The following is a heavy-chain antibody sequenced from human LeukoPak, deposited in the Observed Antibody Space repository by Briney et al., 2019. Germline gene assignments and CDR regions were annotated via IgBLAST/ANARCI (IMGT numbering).Heavy chain of an antibody. CDR3: ARSAGYQLLAGSYYYMDV. V-gene: IGHV4-59*11. CDR1: GGSFSSHY. CDR2: IYYSGST. D-gene: IGHD2-2*01. Sequence: PSETLSLTCTVSGGSFSSHYWSWVRQPPGKGLEWIGYIYYSGSTNYNPSLKSRVTLSVDTSKTQFSLRLSSVTAADTAVYYCARSAGYQLLAGSYYYMDVWGKGTTVTVSS. J-gene: IGHJ6*03.